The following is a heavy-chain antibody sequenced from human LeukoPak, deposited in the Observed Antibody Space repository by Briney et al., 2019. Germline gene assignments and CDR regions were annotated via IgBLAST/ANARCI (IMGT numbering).Heavy chain of an antibody. D-gene: IGHD6-6*01. CDR2: MNPNSGNA. CDR3: GRPLQLGSWTQRALDY. V-gene: IGHV1-8*01. J-gene: IGHJ4*02. Sequence: ASVKVSCKASGYTFTSYDIGWVRQATGQGLEWMGWMNPNSGNAGYAQRFQGRVTMTRNNSISTAYMELTSLRSEDTAVYYCGRPLQLGSWTQRALDYWGQGTLVTVSS. CDR1: GYTFTSYD.